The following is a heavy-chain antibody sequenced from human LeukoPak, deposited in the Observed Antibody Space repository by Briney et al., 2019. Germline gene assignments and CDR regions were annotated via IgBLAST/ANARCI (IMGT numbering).Heavy chain of an antibody. Sequence: SETLSLTCTVSGGSISSSSYYWGWIRQPPGKGLEWLGSIYYSGSTYYNPSLKSRVTISVDTSKNQFSLKLSSVTAADTAVYYCARHLSKRFWPLYYFDYWDQGTLVTVSS. CDR2: IYYSGST. D-gene: IGHD3-3*01. CDR3: ARHLSKRFWPLYYFDY. J-gene: IGHJ4*02. CDR1: GGSISSSSYY. V-gene: IGHV4-39*01.